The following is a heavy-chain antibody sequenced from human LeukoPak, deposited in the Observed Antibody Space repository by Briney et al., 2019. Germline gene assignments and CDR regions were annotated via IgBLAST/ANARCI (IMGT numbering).Heavy chain of an antibody. CDR1: GYTFTVYY. V-gene: IGHV1-2*02. Sequence: GASVKVSCKASGYTFTVYYMHWVRQAPGQGLEWVGWINPNSGGTNYAQKFQGSVTMTKDTSVSTAYMELSRLRSDDTAVHYCARAPSSSWYYFDYWGQGTLVTVSS. J-gene: IGHJ4*02. D-gene: IGHD6-13*01. CDR2: INPNSGGT. CDR3: ARAPSSSWYYFDY.